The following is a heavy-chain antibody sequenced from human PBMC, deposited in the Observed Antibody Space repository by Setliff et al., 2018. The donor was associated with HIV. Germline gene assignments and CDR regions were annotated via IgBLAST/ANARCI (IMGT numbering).Heavy chain of an antibody. CDR3: ARDRHSSGLGSYGP. CDR2: IDSSGTT. Sequence: SETLSLTCTISGGSFGVYRWSWIRQSAGRGLEWIGRIDSSGTTDYKPSLKGRVAISVDTSRNQFSLRVTSVTAAVTAVYFCARDRHSSGLGSYGPWGPGILVTVSS. J-gene: IGHJ5*02. CDR1: GGSFGVYR. D-gene: IGHD3-10*01. V-gene: IGHV4-4*07.